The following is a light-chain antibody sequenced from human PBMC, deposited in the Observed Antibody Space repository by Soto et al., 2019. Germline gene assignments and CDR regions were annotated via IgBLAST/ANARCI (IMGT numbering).Light chain of an antibody. CDR2: SAS. CDR3: QRYDDAPLT. Sequence: DIQMTQSPSSLSASVGDRVTMTCRASQDISNYLVWYQQQPGEVPKLLIYSASTLHSGVPSRFSGSGAGTDFTLTISSLQPADVGTYYCQRYDDAPLTFGGGTKVEIK. J-gene: IGKJ4*01. CDR1: QDISNY. V-gene: IGKV1-27*01.